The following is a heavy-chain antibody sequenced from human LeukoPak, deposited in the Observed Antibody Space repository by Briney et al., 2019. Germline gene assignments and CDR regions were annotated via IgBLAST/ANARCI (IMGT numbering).Heavy chain of an antibody. Sequence: GVSLRLSCAASGFTVSAYAMAWVCQAPGKGLEWVSTIYDDNTYYADSVKGRFAISTDNSKNTLYLQMNGLRVEDTAVYYCATTSRSTYSSGWLNWGQGTLVTVSS. D-gene: IGHD6-19*01. J-gene: IGHJ4*02. CDR2: IYDDNT. CDR3: ATTSRSTYSSGWLN. V-gene: IGHV3-23*01. CDR1: GFTVSAYA.